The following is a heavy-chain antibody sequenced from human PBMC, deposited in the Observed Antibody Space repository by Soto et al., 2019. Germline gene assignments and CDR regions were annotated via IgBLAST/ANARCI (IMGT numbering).Heavy chain of an antibody. D-gene: IGHD5-18*01. J-gene: IGHJ6*02. V-gene: IGHV3-23*01. Sequence: PGGSLRLSCAASGFTFSSYAMSWVRQAPGKGLEWVSAISGSGGSTYYADSVKGRFTISRDNSKNTLYLQMNSLRAEDTAVYYCAKWVLKSDTAMVHYYYGMDVWGQGTTVTVSS. CDR3: AKWVLKSDTAMVHYYYGMDV. CDR2: ISGSGGST. CDR1: GFTFSSYA.